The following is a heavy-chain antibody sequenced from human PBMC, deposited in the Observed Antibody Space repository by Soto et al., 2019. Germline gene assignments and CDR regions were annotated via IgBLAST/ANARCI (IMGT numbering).Heavy chain of an antibody. Sequence: QVQLVESGGGVVQPGRSLRLSCAASGFTFSSYAMHWVRQAPGKGLEWVAVISYDGSNKYYADSVKGQFTISRDNSKNTLDLQMNSLRAEDTAVYYCARDPMVRGVIIFDYWGQGTLVTVAA. D-gene: IGHD3-10*01. CDR1: GFTFSSYA. CDR3: ARDPMVRGVIIFDY. CDR2: ISYDGSNK. J-gene: IGHJ4*02. V-gene: IGHV3-30-3*01.